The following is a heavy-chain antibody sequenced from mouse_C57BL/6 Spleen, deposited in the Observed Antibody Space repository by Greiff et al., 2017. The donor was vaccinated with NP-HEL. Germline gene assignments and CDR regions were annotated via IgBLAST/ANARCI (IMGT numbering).Heavy chain of an antibody. CDR1: GYAFSSSW. V-gene: IGHV1-82*01. CDR2: IYPGDGAT. J-gene: IGHJ2*01. D-gene: IGHD2-5*01. Sequence: QVQLQQSGPELVKPGASVKISCKASGYAFSSSWMNWVKQRPGKGLEWIGRIYPGDGATNYNGKFKGKATLTADKSSSTAYMQLSSLTSEDSAVYFCARSYSNYVGYFDYWGQGTTLTVSS. CDR3: ARSYSNYVGYFDY.